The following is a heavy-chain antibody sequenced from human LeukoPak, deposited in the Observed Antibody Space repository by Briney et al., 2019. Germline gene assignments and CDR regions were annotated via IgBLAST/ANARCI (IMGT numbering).Heavy chain of an antibody. V-gene: IGHV1-2*02. CDR3: ARYARIAVAAYYFDY. J-gene: IGHJ4*02. D-gene: IGHD6-19*01. Sequence: ASVKVSCKASGYTFTGYYIHWVRQAPGQGLEWMGWINPNSGGTNYAQKFQGRVTMTRDTSISTAYMELSRLRSDDTAVYYCARYARIAVAAYYFDYWGQGTLVTVSS. CDR2: INPNSGGT. CDR1: GYTFTGYY.